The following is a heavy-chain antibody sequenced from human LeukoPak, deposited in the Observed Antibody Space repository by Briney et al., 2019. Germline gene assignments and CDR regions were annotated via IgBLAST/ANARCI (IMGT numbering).Heavy chain of an antibody. Sequence: PGGSLRLSCAASGFIFSTYGMHWVRQPPGEGLEWVAFIRYDGTNTYYADSVKGRFTISRDNSKNTLYLQMNSLRAEDTALYYCAKGNRPSSGSPDYSDYWGQGTLVTVSS. J-gene: IGHJ4*02. CDR2: IRYDGTNT. CDR3: AKGNRPSSGSPDYSDY. D-gene: IGHD3-22*01. V-gene: IGHV3-30*02. CDR1: GFIFSTYG.